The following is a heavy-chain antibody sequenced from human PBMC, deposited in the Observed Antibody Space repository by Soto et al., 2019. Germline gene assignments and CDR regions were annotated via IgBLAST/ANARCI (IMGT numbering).Heavy chain of an antibody. CDR1: GFTFNSYG. Sequence: GRSMTLSCVASGFTFNSYGMHWVRQAPGKGLEWVAVIWYDGSNKYYADSVKGRFTISRDNSKNTLYLQMNSLRAEDTAVYYCARELERVFDYWGQGTLVTVSS. J-gene: IGHJ4*02. D-gene: IGHD1-1*01. CDR3: ARELERVFDY. CDR2: IWYDGSNK. V-gene: IGHV3-33*01.